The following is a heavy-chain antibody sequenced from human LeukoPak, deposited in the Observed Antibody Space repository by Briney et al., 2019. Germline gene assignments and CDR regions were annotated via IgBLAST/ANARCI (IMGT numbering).Heavy chain of an antibody. CDR3: TTERIMITFGGVIVKTIREMPLGL. D-gene: IGHD3-16*02. CDR1: GFTFSSYG. J-gene: IGHJ4*02. V-gene: IGHV3-30*02. CDR2: IRYDGSNK. Sequence: GGSLRLSCAASGFTFSSYGMYWVRQAPGKGLEWVAFIRYDGSNKYYADSVKGRFTISRDNSKNTLYLQMNSLRAEDTAVYYCTTERIMITFGGVIVKTIREMPLGLWGQGTLVTVSS.